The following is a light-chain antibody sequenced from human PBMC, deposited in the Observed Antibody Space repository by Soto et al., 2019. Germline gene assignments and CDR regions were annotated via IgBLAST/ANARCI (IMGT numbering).Light chain of an antibody. J-gene: IGLJ3*02. CDR2: DVT. V-gene: IGLV2-11*01. CDR1: SSDVGAYNY. CDR3: CSYAGSSLWV. Sequence: SALTQPRSVSGSPGQSVTISCTGTSSDVGAYNYVSWYQHHPGKAPKLVIYDVTKRPSGVPDRFAGSKSGNTASLTISGLQAEDEDDYYCCSYAGSSLWVFGGGTKLTVL.